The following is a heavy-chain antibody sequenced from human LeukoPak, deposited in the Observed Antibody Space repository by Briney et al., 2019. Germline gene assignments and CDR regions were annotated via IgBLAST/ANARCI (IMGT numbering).Heavy chain of an antibody. CDR2: IKQDGSEK. CDR1: GFSFRNYW. CDR3: ARGGQLVDGDY. D-gene: IGHD6-6*01. Sequence: GGSLRLSCAASGFSFRNYWMSWVRQAPGKGLEWVADIKQDGSEKNYVDSVKGRFTISRDNAKNSLSLQMNSLRAEDTAVYYCARGGQLVDGDYWGQGTLVTVSS. J-gene: IGHJ4*02. V-gene: IGHV3-7*01.